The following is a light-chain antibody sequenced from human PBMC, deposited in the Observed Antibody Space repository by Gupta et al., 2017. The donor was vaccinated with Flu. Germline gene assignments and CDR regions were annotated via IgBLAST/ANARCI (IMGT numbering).Light chain of an antibody. CDR3: AAWDDSLNGHYV. V-gene: IGLV1-44*01. CDR2: SSN. Sequence: QSVLAQPPSASGTPGQRVTISCSGSRPNIGSNSVNWYQQVPGTSPKLLMYSSNQRPSGVPDRFAGSKSGTSASLAISGPQSEEEADYYCAAWDDSLNGHYVFGTGTKVTVL. CDR1: RPNIGSNS. J-gene: IGLJ1*01.